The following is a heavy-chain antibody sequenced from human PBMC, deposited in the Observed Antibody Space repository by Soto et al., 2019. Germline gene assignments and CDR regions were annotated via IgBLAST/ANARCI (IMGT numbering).Heavy chain of an antibody. V-gene: IGHV1-69*13. J-gene: IGHJ4*02. D-gene: IGHD1-7*01. Sequence: SVKVSCKASGGTFRNYAFSWVLQAPGQGLEWMGGIIPIFGKANYEQRFQGRLTITADESTSTAYMELNSLRSEDTAVYFCARDLYINWYYPLDSWGQGTLVTVSS. CDR3: ARDLYINWYYPLDS. CDR2: IIPIFGKA. CDR1: GGTFRNYA.